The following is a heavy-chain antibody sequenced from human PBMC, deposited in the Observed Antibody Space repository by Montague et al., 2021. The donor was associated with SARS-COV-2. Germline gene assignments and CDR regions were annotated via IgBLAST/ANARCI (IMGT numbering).Heavy chain of an antibody. J-gene: IGHJ4*02. CDR2: IKHSGST. CDR1: GGSFSGYY. Sequence: SETLSLTCAVYGGSFSGYYWSWIRQPRGKGLEWIGEIKHSGSTNXNLYLRSRVTISVDTSKNQFSLKLSSVTAADTAVYYSARGSTVTHYWGQGTLVTVSS. D-gene: IGHD4-17*01. V-gene: IGHV4-34*01. CDR3: ARGSTVTHY.